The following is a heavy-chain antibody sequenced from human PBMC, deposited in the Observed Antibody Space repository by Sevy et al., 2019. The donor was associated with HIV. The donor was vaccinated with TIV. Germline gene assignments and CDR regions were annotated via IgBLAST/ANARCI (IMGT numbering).Heavy chain of an antibody. CDR2: LSFGCGKI. V-gene: IGHV3-23*01. Sequence: GGSLRLSCAASGFAFYDYSMSWIRPAPDKGLEWVATLSFGCGKINYADSVKGRFTISRDNSKNSFYLQMDNLRVEDTALCYCAREGCTRPHDYWGQGTRVTVSS. CDR3: AREGCTRPHDY. CDR1: GFAFYDYS. D-gene: IGHD2-8*01. J-gene: IGHJ4*02.